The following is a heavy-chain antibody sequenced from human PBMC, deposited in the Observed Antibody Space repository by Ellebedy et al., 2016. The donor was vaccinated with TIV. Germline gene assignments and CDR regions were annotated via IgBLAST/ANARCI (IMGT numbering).Heavy chain of an antibody. V-gene: IGHV3-21*01. D-gene: IGHD4-17*01. CDR1: GFTFSSYS. Sequence: GESLKTSCAASGFTFSSYSMNWVRQAPGKGLEWVSCISSSGTYIYYADSLKGRFTIARDSAKNSLYLQMNSLRAEDTAVYYCPRGSGDLPFDYWGQGTLVTVSS. CDR3: PRGSGDLPFDY. J-gene: IGHJ4*02. CDR2: ISSSGTYI.